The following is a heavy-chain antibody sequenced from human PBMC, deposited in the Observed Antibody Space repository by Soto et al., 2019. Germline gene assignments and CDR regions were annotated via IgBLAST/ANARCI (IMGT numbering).Heavy chain of an antibody. D-gene: IGHD3-10*01. CDR2: IYHSGST. CDR3: AREGIGYYGSGSYYPRYGMDV. J-gene: IGHJ6*02. Sequence: SETLSLTCAVSGGSISSSNWWSWVRPPPGKGLEWIGEIYHSGSTNYNPSLKSRVTISVDKSKNQFSLKLSSVTAADTAVYYCAREGIGYYGSGSYYPRYGMDVWGQGTTVTVPS. V-gene: IGHV4-4*02. CDR1: GGSISSSNW.